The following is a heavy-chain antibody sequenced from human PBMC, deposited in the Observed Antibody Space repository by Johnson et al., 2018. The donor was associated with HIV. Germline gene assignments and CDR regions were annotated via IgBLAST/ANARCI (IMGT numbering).Heavy chain of an antibody. Sequence: VQLVESGGGLVQPGGSLRLSCAASGFTVSSNYMCWVRQAPGKGLEWVSTIGSSRDSFYPGPVKGRFTIFRENATNSLYLQMNSLRAGDTAVYYCASAEIAAAATGHDAFDIWGQGTIVTVSS. V-gene: IGHV3-13*01. J-gene: IGHJ3*02. CDR1: GFTVSSNY. CDR3: ASAEIAAAATGHDAFDI. D-gene: IGHD6-13*01. CDR2: IGSSRDS.